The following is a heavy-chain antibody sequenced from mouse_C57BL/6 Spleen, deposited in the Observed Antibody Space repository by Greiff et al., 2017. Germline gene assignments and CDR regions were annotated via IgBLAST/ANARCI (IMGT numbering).Heavy chain of an antibody. CDR2: INPNNGGT. CDR1: GYTFTDYY. Sequence: IHVKQSGPELVKPGASVKISCKASGYTFTDYYMNWVKQSHGKSLEWIGDINPNNGGTSYNQKFKGKATLTVDNSSSTAYMELRSLTSEDSAVYYCARSYGSSSWFAYWGEGTLVTVSA. CDR3: ARSYGSSSWFAY. V-gene: IGHV1-26*01. D-gene: IGHD1-1*01. J-gene: IGHJ3*01.